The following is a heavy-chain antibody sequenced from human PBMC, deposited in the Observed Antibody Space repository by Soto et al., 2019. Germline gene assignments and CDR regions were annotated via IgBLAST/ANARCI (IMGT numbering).Heavy chain of an antibody. V-gene: IGHV4-59*01. J-gene: IGHJ5*02. CDR3: SRYWYSSGLFDP. D-gene: IGHD3-10*01. CDR2: ISYSAST. Sequence: PSETLSLTTSVSGASITTYYWIWIRHPPGNRLQWIESISYSASTKYIPSHETRIMRSPDTSRTQFSLRLTSENAADPALYFCSRYWYSSGLFDPWVQGALVTVSS. CDR1: GASITTYY.